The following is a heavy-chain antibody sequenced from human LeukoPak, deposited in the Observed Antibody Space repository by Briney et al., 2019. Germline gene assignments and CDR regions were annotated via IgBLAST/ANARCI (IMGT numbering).Heavy chain of an antibody. V-gene: IGHV4-34*01. CDR1: GGSFSGYY. CDR2: INHSGST. CDR3: ARGRGIPYYYYYYMDV. Sequence: SETLSLTCAVYGGSFSGYYWSWIRQPPGKGLEWIGEINHSGSTNYNPSLKGRVTISVDTSKNQFSLKLSSVTAADTAVYYCARGRGIPYYYYYYMDVWGKGTTVTVSS. J-gene: IGHJ6*03.